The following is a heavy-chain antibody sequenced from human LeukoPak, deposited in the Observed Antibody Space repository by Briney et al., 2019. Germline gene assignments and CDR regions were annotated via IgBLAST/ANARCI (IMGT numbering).Heavy chain of an antibody. D-gene: IGHD5-18*01. CDR2: ISGSGGST. J-gene: IGHJ4*02. Sequence: GGSLRLSCAASGFTFSRYDMSWVRQAPGKGLEWVSAISGSGGSTYYADSVKGRFTISRDNSKNTLYLQINSLRAEDTAVYYCAKDHRYSYGYGEFDYWGQGTLVTVSS. V-gene: IGHV3-23*01. CDR1: GFTFSRYD. CDR3: AKDHRYSYGYGEFDY.